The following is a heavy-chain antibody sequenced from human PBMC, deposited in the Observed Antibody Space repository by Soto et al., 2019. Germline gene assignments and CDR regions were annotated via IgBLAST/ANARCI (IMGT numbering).Heavy chain of an antibody. J-gene: IGHJ4*02. CDR2: IMPTFGSA. CDR1: GGSFSSHG. V-gene: IGHV1-69*06. D-gene: IGHD1-1*01. CDR3: ATERSAQYFDY. Sequence: SVKVSCKASGGSFSSHGIAWVRQVPGQGLEWVGGIMPTFGSATYAPKFQGRVTITADKSTSTAYMELRSLRPEDTAVYYCATERSAQYFDYWGQGTLVAVSS.